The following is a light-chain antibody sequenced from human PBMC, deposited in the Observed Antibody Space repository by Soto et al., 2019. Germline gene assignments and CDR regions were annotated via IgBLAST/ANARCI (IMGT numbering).Light chain of an antibody. CDR2: AAS. V-gene: IGKV1-27*01. J-gene: IGKJ1*01. Sequence: DIQMTQSPSSLSASVGDRVTFTCRASQGISNYLAWYQQKPGKVPKLLIYAASTLQSGVPSRFSGSGSGTDFTLTISNVEPQDFAVYYCHQRQSWPRRFGQGTTVVIK. CDR1: QGISNY. CDR3: HQRQSWPRR.